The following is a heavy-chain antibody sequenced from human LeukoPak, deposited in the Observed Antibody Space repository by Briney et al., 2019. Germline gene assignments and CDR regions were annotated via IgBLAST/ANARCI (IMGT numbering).Heavy chain of an antibody. V-gene: IGHV3-23*01. D-gene: IGHD6-13*01. CDR2: ISGSGGST. CDR3: ARVLGIAAAGTYYYGMDV. CDR1: GFTFSTYA. Sequence: GGSLRLSCAASGFTFSTYAMSWVRQAPGKGLEWVSAISGSGGSTYYADSVKGRFTISRDNSKNTLYLQMNSLRAEDTAVYYCARVLGIAAAGTYYYGMDVWGQGTTVTVSS. J-gene: IGHJ6*02.